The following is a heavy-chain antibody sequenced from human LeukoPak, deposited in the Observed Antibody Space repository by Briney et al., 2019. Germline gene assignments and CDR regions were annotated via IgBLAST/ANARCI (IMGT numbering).Heavy chain of an antibody. J-gene: IGHJ4*02. Sequence: PSETLSLTCAVYGGSLSGYYWSWIRQPPGKGLEWIGEISHSGSTNYNPSLKSRVTISVDTSKNQFSLKLSSVTAADTAVYYCAKDPVQGYYDILTTHLDYWGQGTLVTVSS. CDR3: AKDPVQGYYDILTTHLDY. CDR2: ISHSGST. D-gene: IGHD3-9*01. V-gene: IGHV4-34*01. CDR1: GGSLSGYY.